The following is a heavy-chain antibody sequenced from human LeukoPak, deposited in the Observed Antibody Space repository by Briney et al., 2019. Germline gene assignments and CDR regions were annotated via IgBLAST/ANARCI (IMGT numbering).Heavy chain of an antibody. J-gene: IGHJ6*03. CDR3: ARRYVDRYYYGLGSYLFPYYYMDV. CDR2: ISAYNGNT. Sequence: GASVKVSCKASGYAFTSYGISWVRQAPGQGLEWMGWISAYNGNTNYAQKLQGRVTMTTDTSTSTAYMELRSLRSDDTAVYFCARRYVDRYYYGLGSYLFPYYYMDVWGKGTTVTISS. D-gene: IGHD3-10*01. V-gene: IGHV1-18*01. CDR1: GYAFTSYG.